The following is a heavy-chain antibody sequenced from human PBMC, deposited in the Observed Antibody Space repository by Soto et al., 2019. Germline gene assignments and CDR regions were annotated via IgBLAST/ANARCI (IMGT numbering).Heavy chain of an antibody. CDR3: ARSGGEYYSDY. CDR1: GFTFSSYE. V-gene: IGHV3-48*03. CDR2: ISSSGSTI. J-gene: IGHJ4*02. D-gene: IGHD2-15*01. Sequence: GGSLRLSCAASGFTFSSYEMNWVRQAPGKGLEWVSYISSSGSTIYYADSVKGRFTISRDNAKNSLYLQMNSLRAEDTAVYYCARSGGEYYSDYWGQGTLVTVSS.